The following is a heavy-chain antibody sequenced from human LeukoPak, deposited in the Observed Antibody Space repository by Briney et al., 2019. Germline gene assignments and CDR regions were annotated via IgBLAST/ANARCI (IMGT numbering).Heavy chain of an antibody. D-gene: IGHD2-2*01. J-gene: IGHJ4*02. CDR3: ARVPAATTAMVLLSFDY. CDR2: IYHSGST. V-gene: IGHV4-38-2*01. Sequence: KPSETLSLTCAVSGYSISSGYYWGWIRQPPGKGLEWIGSIYHSGSTYYNPSLKSRVTISVDTSKNQFSLKLSSVTAADTAVYYCARVPAATTAMVLLSFDYWGQGTLVTVSS. CDR1: GYSISSGYY.